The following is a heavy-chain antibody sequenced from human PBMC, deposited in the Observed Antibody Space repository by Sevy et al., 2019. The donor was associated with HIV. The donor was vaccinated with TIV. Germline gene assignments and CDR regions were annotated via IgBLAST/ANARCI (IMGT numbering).Heavy chain of an antibody. CDR1: GFTVSSNY. CDR3: ARDLEVVAATRSGGYGMDV. D-gene: IGHD2-15*01. J-gene: IGHJ6*02. Sequence: GGSLRLSCAASGFTVSSNYMSWVRQAPGKGLEWVSVIYSGGSTYYADSVKGRFTISRDNSKNTLYLQMNSLRAEDTAVYYCARDLEVVAATRSGGYGMDVWGQGTTVTVSS. V-gene: IGHV3-53*01. CDR2: IYSGGST.